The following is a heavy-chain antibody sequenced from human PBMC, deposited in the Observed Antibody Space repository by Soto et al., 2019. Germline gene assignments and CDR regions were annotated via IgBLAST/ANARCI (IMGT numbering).Heavy chain of an antibody. CDR1: GGSISSSSYY. V-gene: IGHV4-39*01. CDR3: ARLWRQRSGWYHPDNPYFDY. Sequence: SETLSLTCTVSGGSISSSSYYWGWIRQPPGKGLEWIGSIYYSGSTYYNPSLKSRVTISVDTSKNQFSLKLSSVTAADTAVYYCARLWRQRSGWYHPDNPYFDYWGQGTLVTVSS. CDR2: IYYSGST. J-gene: IGHJ4*02. D-gene: IGHD6-19*01.